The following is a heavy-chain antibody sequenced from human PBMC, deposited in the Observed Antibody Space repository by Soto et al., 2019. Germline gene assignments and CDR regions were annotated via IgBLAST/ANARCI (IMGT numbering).Heavy chain of an antibody. V-gene: IGHV4-39*01. CDR3: AVAVAWYDAFDI. CDR2: IYYSGST. J-gene: IGHJ3*02. D-gene: IGHD6-19*01. CDR1: GGSISSSSYY. Sequence: SETLSLTCTVSGGSISSSSYYWGWIRQPPGKGLEWIGSIYYSGSTYYNPSLKSRVTISVDTSKNQFSLKLSSVTAADTAVYYCAVAVAWYDAFDIWGQGTMVTVSS.